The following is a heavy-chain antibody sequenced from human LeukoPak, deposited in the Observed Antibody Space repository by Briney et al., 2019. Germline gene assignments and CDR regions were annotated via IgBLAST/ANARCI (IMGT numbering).Heavy chain of an antibody. V-gene: IGHV4-39*07. Sequence: PSETPSLTCTVSGGSISSSSYYWGWIRQPPGKGLEWIGSIYYSGSTYYNPSLKSRVTISVDTSKNQFSLKLSSVTAADTAVYYCARGRRVRGGNYYMDVWGKGTTVTVSS. CDR3: ARGRRVRGGNYYMDV. D-gene: IGHD3-10*01. CDR1: GGSISSSSYY. J-gene: IGHJ6*03. CDR2: IYYSGST.